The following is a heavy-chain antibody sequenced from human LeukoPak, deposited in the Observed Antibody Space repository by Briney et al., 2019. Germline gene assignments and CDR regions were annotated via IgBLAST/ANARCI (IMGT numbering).Heavy chain of an antibody. CDR2: MNPKSGNT. V-gene: IGHV1-8*02. D-gene: IGHD3-10*01. CDR3: TKASLAFGTKYFDP. CDR1: GYTFTSYA. J-gene: IGHJ5*02. Sequence: ASVKVSCEASGYTFTSYAMNWVRQAPGQGLEWMGWMNPKSGNTGYGQKFQGRVTMTRVTSITTAYMELRSLRSDDTAVYYCTKASLAFGTKYFDPWGQGTLVTVSS.